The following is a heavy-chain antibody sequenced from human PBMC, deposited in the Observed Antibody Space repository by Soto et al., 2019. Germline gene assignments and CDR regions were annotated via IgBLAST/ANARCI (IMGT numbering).Heavy chain of an antibody. J-gene: IGHJ5*02. CDR1: GYSFTSYW. V-gene: IGHV5-10-1*01. D-gene: IGHD2-2*02. CDR2: IDPSDSYT. Sequence: GASLKISCKGSGYSFTSYWISWVRQMPGKGLEWMGRIDPSDSYTNYSPSFQGHVTISADKSISTAYLQWSSLKASDTAMYYCARAAIPDDNWFDPWGQGTLVTVSS. CDR3: ARAAIPDDNWFDP.